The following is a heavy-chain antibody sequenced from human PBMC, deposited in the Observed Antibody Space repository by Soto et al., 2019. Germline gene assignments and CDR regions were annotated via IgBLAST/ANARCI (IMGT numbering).Heavy chain of an antibody. CDR2: IYHSGST. Sequence: ASETLSLTCTVSGGSLSSYYWSWIRQPPGKGLEWIGDIYHSGSTNYNPSLKSRVTMSVDTSNNKFSLTLNSVTAADTATYYCARGGISHWAYFYYMDVWDRGTTVTVSS. V-gene: IGHV4-59*12. CDR1: GGSLSSYY. J-gene: IGHJ6*03. D-gene: IGHD2-21*01. CDR3: ARGGISHWAYFYYMDV.